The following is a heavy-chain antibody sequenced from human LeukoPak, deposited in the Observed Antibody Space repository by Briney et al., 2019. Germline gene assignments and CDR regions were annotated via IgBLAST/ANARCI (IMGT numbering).Heavy chain of an antibody. Sequence: GGSLRLSCEASGFTFGNYAMNWVRQAPGKGLEWVSTISGTGSSTYYADSAKGRFTISRDNSKDTLFLQLNSLTAANTAMYFCAKASVAIPQYCNSWGQGTLVTVSS. V-gene: IGHV3-23*01. D-gene: IGHD2-2*02. CDR3: AKASVAIPQYCNS. CDR2: ISGTGSST. CDR1: GFTFGNYA. J-gene: IGHJ5*02.